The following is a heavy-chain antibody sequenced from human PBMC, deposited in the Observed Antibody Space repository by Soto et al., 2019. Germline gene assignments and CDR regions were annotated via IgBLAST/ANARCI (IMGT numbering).Heavy chain of an antibody. V-gene: IGHV1-3*01. CDR3: ARAVDIAVNWFDP. CDR1: GYTFTSYD. J-gene: IGHJ5*02. D-gene: IGHD6-19*01. Sequence: ASVKVSCKASGYTFTSYDINWVRQATGQRLEWMGWINASNGNTKYSQKFQGRVTITRDTSASTAYMELSSLRSEDTAVYYCARAVDIAVNWFDPWGQGTLVTVSS. CDR2: INASNGNT.